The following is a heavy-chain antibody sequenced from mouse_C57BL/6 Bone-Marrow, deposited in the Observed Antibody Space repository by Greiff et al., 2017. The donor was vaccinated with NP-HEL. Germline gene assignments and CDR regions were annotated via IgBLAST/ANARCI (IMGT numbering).Heavy chain of an antibody. CDR1: GYTFTDYE. CDR2: IDPETGGT. V-gene: IGHV1-15*01. J-gene: IGHJ4*01. Sequence: LMESGAELVRPGASVTLSCKASGYTFTDYEMHWVKQTPVPGLEWIGAIDPETGGTAYNQKFKGKAILTADKSSSTAYMELRSLTSEDSAVYYCTRPLYAMDYWGQGTSVTVSS. CDR3: TRPLYAMDY.